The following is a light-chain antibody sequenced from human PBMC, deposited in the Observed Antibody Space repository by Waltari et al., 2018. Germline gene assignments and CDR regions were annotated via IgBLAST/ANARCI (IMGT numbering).Light chain of an antibody. J-gene: IGKJ2*01. V-gene: IGKV1-33*01. Sequence: QMTQSPSSLSASLGDRVTITCQTSHDITNYLNWYHQKPGQAPKLLISDASSLKTGVPSRFSGTGSGTHFTFTISNLQPEDIGTYYCQQYDTFPYTFGQGTKLEMK. CDR1: HDITNY. CDR3: QQYDTFPYT. CDR2: DAS.